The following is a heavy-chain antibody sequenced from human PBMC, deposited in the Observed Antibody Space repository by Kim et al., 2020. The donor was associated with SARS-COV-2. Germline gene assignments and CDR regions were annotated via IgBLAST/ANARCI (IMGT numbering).Heavy chain of an antibody. D-gene: IGHD3-3*01. CDR3: ARGGITIFGVVNAIDY. V-gene: IGHV4-59*09. Sequence: LKTRVTISVDTSKNQFSLKLSSVTAADTAVYYCARGGITIFGVVNAIDYWGQGTLVTVSS. J-gene: IGHJ4*02.